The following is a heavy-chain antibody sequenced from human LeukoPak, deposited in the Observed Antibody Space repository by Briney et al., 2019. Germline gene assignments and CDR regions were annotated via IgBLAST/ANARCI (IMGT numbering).Heavy chain of an antibody. D-gene: IGHD3-10*01. Sequence: GRSLRLSCAASGFTFSSYGMHWVRQAPGKGLEWVAVIWYDGSNKYYADSVKGRFTISRDNSKNTLYLQMNSLRAEDTAVYYCARDHPGSITMVRGVVDYWGQGTLVTVSS. CDR1: GFTFSSYG. V-gene: IGHV3-33*01. J-gene: IGHJ4*02. CDR2: IWYDGSNK. CDR3: ARDHPGSITMVRGVVDY.